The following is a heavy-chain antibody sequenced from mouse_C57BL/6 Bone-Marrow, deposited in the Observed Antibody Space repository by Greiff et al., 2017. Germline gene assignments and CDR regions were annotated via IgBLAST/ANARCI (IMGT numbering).Heavy chain of an antibody. D-gene: IGHD2-1*01. CDR3: AREEDIYYGIPYAMDY. CDR2: IFPGSGST. V-gene: IGHV1-56*01. J-gene: IGHJ4*01. Sequence: QVRLQQSGPELVRPGASVKISCKAPGYTFTSHWMQWVRQRPGQGLEWIGEIFPGSGSTYYNEKFKGKATLTVDTSSSTAYMQLSSLTSEDSAVYFCAREEDIYYGIPYAMDYWGQGTSVTVSS. CDR1: GYTFTSHW.